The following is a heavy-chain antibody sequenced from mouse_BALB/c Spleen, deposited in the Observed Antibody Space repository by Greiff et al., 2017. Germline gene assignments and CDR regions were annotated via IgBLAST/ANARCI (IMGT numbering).Heavy chain of an antibody. V-gene: IGHV1-69*02. CDR3: TRGGHYYGYVRYFDY. CDR2: IYPSDSYT. D-gene: IGHD1-2*01. Sequence: QVQLQQPGAELVRPGASVKLSCKASGYTFTSYWINWVKQRPGQGLEWIGNIYPSDSYTNYNQKFKDKATLTVDKSSSTAYMQLSSPTSEDSAVYYCTRGGHYYGYVRYFDYWGQGTTPTVSS. J-gene: IGHJ2*01. CDR1: GYTFTSYW.